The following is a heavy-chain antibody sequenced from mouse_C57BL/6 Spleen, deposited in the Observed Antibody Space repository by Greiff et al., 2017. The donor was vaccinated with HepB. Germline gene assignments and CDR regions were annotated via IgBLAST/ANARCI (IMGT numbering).Heavy chain of an antibody. V-gene: IGHV1-26*01. CDR2: INPNNGGT. Sequence: VQLQQSGPELVKPGASVKISCKASGYTFTDYYMNWVQQSHGKSLEWIGDINPNNGGTSYNQKFKGKATLTVDKSSSTAYMELRSLTSEDSAVYYCAREEDGCRYFDVWGTGTTVTVSA. D-gene: IGHD2-3*01. J-gene: IGHJ1*03. CDR3: AREEDGCRYFDV. CDR1: GYTFTDYY.